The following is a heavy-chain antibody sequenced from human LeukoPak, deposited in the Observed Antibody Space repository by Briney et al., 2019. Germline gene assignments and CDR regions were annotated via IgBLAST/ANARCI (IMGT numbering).Heavy chain of an antibody. CDR2: IRYDGSNK. Sequence: GGSLRLSCAASGFTFSSYGMHWVRQAPGKGLEWVAFIRYDGSNKYYAGSVKGRFTISRDNAKNSLYLQMNSLRAEDTALYYCARGRYSGSYLLDYWGQGTLVTVSS. J-gene: IGHJ4*02. D-gene: IGHD1-26*01. CDR1: GFTFSSYG. V-gene: IGHV3-30*02. CDR3: ARGRYSGSYLLDY.